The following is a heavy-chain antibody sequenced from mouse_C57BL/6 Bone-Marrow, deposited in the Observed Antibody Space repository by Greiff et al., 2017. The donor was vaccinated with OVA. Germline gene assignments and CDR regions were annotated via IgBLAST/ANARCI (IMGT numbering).Heavy chain of an antibody. CDR3: ARVGRDFDV. CDR2: ISYDGSN. D-gene: IGHD1-1*01. J-gene: IGHJ1*03. CDR1: GYSITSGYY. Sequence: EVKLVESGPGLVKPSQSLSLTCSVTGYSITSGYYWNWIRQFPGNKLEWMGYISYDGSNNYNPSLKNRISITRDTSKNQFFLKLNSVTTEDTATYYCARVGRDFDVWGTGTTVTVSS. V-gene: IGHV3-6*01.